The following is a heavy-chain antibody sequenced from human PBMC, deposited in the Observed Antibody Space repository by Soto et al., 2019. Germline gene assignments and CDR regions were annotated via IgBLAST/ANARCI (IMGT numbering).Heavy chain of an antibody. D-gene: IGHD2-15*01. CDR3: ARQGKFYMSPRDSHGMDV. CDR2: INPHSGDT. Sequence: QVQLVQSGAELKKPGASVKVSCKSSGYTFINYFVHWVRQAPGQGLEWMGWINPHSGDTHYAQKFQGRVTMTRDMSIRTVFMEVTSLTSGDTALYFCARQGKFYMSPRDSHGMDVWGQGTSVTVSS. J-gene: IGHJ6*02. CDR1: GYTFINYF. V-gene: IGHV1-2*02.